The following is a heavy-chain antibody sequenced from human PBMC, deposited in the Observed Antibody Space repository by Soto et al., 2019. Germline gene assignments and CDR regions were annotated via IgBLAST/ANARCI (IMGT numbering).Heavy chain of an antibody. D-gene: IGHD2-15*01. V-gene: IGHV3-21*01. CDR3: ARGLGYCNVGSCAGAFDM. J-gene: IGHJ3*02. CDR2: ISGSSSYI. CDR1: GLSFRSDS. Sequence: EVQLAEAGGGLVKPGGSLRLSCTASGLSFRSDSMNWVRQAPGKGLEGVSSISGSSSYIYYAESVKGRFTISRDNAKNSGYLQMNSLRAEATAVYYCARGLGYCNVGSCAGAFDMWGQGTMVTVSS.